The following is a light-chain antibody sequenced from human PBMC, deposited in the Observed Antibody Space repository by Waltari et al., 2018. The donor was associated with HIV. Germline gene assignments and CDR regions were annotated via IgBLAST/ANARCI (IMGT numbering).Light chain of an antibody. J-gene: IGKJ1*01. V-gene: IGKV3-15*01. CDR2: GAS. CDR1: QNVITN. Sequence: EIVMTQSPATLSVSPGERVTLSCRASQNVITNLAWYQQKPGQAPRLVIYGASTRATGVPARFSGGGSGTEFTLTINSLQSEDFTFYYCQQYNKWPRTFGEGTKVEVK. CDR3: QQYNKWPRT.